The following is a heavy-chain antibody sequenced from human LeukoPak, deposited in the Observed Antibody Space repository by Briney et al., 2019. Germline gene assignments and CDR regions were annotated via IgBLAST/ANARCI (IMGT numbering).Heavy chain of an antibody. D-gene: IGHD2-2*01. Sequence: GGSLRLSCAASGFTFSSYSVNWVRQAPGKGLEWVSSISSSSSYIYYADSVKGRFTISRDNAKNSLYLQMNSLRAEDTAVYYCARGGGRYCSSTSCYGGDDYWGQGTLVTVSA. CDR3: ARGGGRYCSSTSCYGGDDY. V-gene: IGHV3-21*01. CDR1: GFTFSSYS. J-gene: IGHJ4*02. CDR2: ISSSSSYI.